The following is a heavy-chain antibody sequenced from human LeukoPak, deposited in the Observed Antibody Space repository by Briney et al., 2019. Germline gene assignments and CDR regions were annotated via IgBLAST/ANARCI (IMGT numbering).Heavy chain of an antibody. Sequence: PGGSLRLSCAASGFTFSSYTMNWVRQAPGKGLKWVSSISSSSSYIYYADSVKGRSTISRDNAKNSLYLQMNSLRADDTAVYYCARDRWDSMVRGVIPLDYWGQGTLVSVSS. CDR3: ARDRWDSMVRGVIPLDY. J-gene: IGHJ4*02. V-gene: IGHV3-21*01. D-gene: IGHD3-10*01. CDR2: ISSSSSYI. CDR1: GFTFSSYT.